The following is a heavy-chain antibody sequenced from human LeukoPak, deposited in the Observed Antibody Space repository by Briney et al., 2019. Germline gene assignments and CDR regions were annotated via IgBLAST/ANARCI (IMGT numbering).Heavy chain of an antibody. Sequence: GGSLRLSCAASGNYWMHWVRQAPGKGLVWVSHINSDGSWTSYADSVKGRFTISKDNTKNTVYLQMNNLRAEDTAVYYCVSFYETYWGRGTLVTVSS. CDR3: VSFYETY. J-gene: IGHJ4*02. CDR1: GNYW. D-gene: IGHD2-2*01. CDR2: INSDGSWT. V-gene: IGHV3-74*01.